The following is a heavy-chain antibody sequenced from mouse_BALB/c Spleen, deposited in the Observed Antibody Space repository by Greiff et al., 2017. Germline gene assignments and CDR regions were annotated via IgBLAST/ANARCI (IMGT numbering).Heavy chain of an antibody. Sequence: VQLQQPGAELVKPGASVKLSCTASGFNIKDTYMHWVKQRPEQGLEWIGRIDPANGNTKYDPKFQGKATITADTSSNTAYLQLSSLTSEDTAVYYCARGGYDGSWFAYWGQGTLVTVSA. V-gene: IGHV14-3*02. CDR1: GFNIKDTY. J-gene: IGHJ3*01. CDR2: IDPANGNT. D-gene: IGHD2-2*01. CDR3: ARGGYDGSWFAY.